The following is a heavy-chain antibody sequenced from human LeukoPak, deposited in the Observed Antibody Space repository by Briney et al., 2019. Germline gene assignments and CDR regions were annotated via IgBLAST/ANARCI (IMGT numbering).Heavy chain of an antibody. V-gene: IGHV4-61*02. D-gene: IGHD3-16*01. Sequence: PSETLSLTCTVSGGSISSGRYYWTWLRQPAGKGLEWIGRIYTSGSTKYDPSLKSRVTIAVDTSRNQFSLKLSSVTAADTAVYYCATQITFEAWFDPWGQGTLVTISS. CDR3: ATQITFEAWFDP. CDR2: IYTSGST. CDR1: GGSISSGRYY. J-gene: IGHJ5*02.